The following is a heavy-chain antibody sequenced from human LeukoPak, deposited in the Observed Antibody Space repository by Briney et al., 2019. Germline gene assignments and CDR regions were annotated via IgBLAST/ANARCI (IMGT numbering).Heavy chain of an antibody. CDR2: IYSGGST. J-gene: IGHJ6*02. D-gene: IGHD2-21*02. V-gene: IGHV3-66*02. CDR3: ARDGGDDYYYYGMDV. Sequence: GGSLRLSCAASGFTVSSNYMSWVRQASGKGLEWVSVIYSGGSTYYADSVKGRFTISRDNSKNTLYLQMNSLRAEDTAVYYCARDGGDDYYYYGMDVWGQGTTVTVSS. CDR1: GFTVSSNY.